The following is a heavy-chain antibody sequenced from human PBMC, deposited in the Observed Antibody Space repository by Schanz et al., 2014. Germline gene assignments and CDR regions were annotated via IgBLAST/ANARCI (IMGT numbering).Heavy chain of an antibody. Sequence: QVQLVESGGGVVQPGRSLRLSCAGSGFSFSDYGMHWVRQAPGRGLEWVAVISYHGSERYYADSVKGRFTISRDNSKNTLYLEMNSLRPDDTAVYYCAKDPYGMDVWGQGTTVTVSS. J-gene: IGHJ6*02. V-gene: IGHV3-30*18. CDR2: ISYHGSER. CDR3: AKDPYGMDV. CDR1: GFSFSDYG.